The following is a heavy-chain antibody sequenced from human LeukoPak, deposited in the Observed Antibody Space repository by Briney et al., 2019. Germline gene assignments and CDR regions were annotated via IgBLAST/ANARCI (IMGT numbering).Heavy chain of an antibody. V-gene: IGHV3-30*04. CDR2: ISDDGSKK. D-gene: IGHD3-10*01. J-gene: IGHJ4*02. Sequence: GGSLRLSCAASGFTISTNTIHWVRQAPGKGLEWVAVISDDGSKKNYADSVKGRFTISRDNSKNTLNLQMNIPRPEDTAVYYCAKDTGFGESSSWADYWGQGTLVTVSS. CDR3: AKDTGFGESSSWADY. CDR1: GFTISTNT.